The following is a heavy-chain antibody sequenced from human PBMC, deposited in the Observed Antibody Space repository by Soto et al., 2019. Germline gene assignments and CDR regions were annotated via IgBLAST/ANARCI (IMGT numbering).Heavy chain of an antibody. D-gene: IGHD3-3*01. CDR1: GFTFRSYT. CDR2: IVRFLCTI. CDR3: AGPFAVVPYDAFDV. Sequence: QVQLVQSGAELKRPGSSVKFSCKSSGFTFRSYTIHWVRQAPGLGLEWMGRIVRFLCTIDHALTFQDRVTISADKSTSTAYMVLTSLRSDDSAVYYCAGPFAVVPYDAFDVWGQGTMLIVSS. V-gene: IGHV1-69*08. J-gene: IGHJ3*01.